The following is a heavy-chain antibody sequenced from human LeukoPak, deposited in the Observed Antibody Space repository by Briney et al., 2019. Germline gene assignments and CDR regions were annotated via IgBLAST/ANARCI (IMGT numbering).Heavy chain of an antibody. J-gene: IGHJ3*02. CDR2: INHGGST. V-gene: IGHV4-34*01. CDR1: GGSFSGDF. CDR3: ARRVRRYYDSSGYYRGAFDI. Sequence: PSETLSLTCAVYGGSFSGDFWSWIRQSPGKGLEWIGEINHGGSTTYNPSLKSRVTISVDTSKNQFSLKLSSVTAADMAVYYCARRVRRYYDSSGYYRGAFDIWGQGTMVTVSS. D-gene: IGHD3-22*01.